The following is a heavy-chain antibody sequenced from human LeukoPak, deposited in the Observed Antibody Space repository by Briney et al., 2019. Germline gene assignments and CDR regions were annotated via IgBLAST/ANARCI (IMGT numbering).Heavy chain of an antibody. V-gene: IGHV1-3*01. CDR3: ASVYLYGMDV. CDR2: INAGTGNT. D-gene: IGHD2-8*01. J-gene: IGHJ6*02. CDR1: GGTFSSYA. Sequence: ASVKVSCKASGGTFSSYAISWVRQAPGQRLEWMGWINAGTGNTKYSQKFQDRVTITRDTSANTGYMELSSLRSEDTAVYYCASVYLYGMDVWGQGTTVTVSS.